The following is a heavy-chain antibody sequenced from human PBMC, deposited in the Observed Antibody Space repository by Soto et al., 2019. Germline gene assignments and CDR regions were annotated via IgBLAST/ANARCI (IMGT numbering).Heavy chain of an antibody. CDR3: ARVIELYVVPTWDLIHY. D-gene: IGHD1-26*01. CDR1: GYTFHNYG. Sequence: QVQLVQSGDEVKKPGASVKVSCKTSGYTFHNYGINWVRQAPGQGLEWMGWISANNGNRNYAQKFQGRVTLTIDRSTTTAYMELRSLASDDTAVYYCARVIELYVVPTWDLIHYWGQGTLVTVSS. J-gene: IGHJ4*02. V-gene: IGHV1-18*01. CDR2: ISANNGNR.